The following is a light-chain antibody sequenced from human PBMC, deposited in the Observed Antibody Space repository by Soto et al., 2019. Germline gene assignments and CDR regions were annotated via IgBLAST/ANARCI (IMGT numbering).Light chain of an antibody. CDR2: AIS. J-gene: IGKJ1*01. Sequence: ENVLTQSPGTLSLSPGQRATLSCRASHTISSSYLAWYQQKPGQAPRLLIYAISDRATGVPDRFRGSGSGTDFTLTITRPEPEDFAVYFCQQYDSSPRTFGQGTKVDIK. CDR3: QQYDSSPRT. CDR1: HTISSSY. V-gene: IGKV3-20*01.